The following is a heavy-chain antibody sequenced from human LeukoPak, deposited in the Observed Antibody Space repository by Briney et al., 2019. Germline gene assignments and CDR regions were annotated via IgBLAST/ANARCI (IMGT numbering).Heavy chain of an antibody. Sequence: GGSLRLSCAASGFTFSTYAMHWVRQAPGKGLEWVAVISYDGSSKYYADSVKGRFTISRDNSKNTLYLQMNSLRAEDTAVYYCAKGVRSVWGSYRTQYYFDYWGQGTLVTVSS. CDR1: GFTFSTYA. J-gene: IGHJ4*02. V-gene: IGHV3-30*04. D-gene: IGHD3-16*02. CDR2: ISYDGSSK. CDR3: AKGVRSVWGSYRTQYYFDY.